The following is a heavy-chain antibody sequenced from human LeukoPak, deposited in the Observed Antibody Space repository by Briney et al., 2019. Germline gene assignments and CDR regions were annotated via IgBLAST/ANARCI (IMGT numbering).Heavy chain of an antibody. CDR2: ISTTSSYI. CDR3: AREMLAAVAAQS. V-gene: IGHV3-21*01. D-gene: IGHD6-19*01. J-gene: IGHJ5*02. CDR1: GFTFSSYN. Sequence: GGSLRLSCAASGFTFSSYNMNWVRQAPGKGLDWVSSISTTSSYISYTDSVKGRFTISRDNAKNSLYLQMNSLRAEDTAVYYCAREMLAAVAAQSWGQGTLVTVSS.